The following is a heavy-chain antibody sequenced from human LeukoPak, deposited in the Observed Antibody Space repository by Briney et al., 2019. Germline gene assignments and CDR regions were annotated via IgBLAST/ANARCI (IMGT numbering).Heavy chain of an antibody. D-gene: IGHD3-22*01. CDR1: GGTFSSYA. V-gene: IGHV1-18*01. Sequence: ASVKVSCKASGGTFSSYAISWVRQSPGQGLEWMGWISAYNGNTNYAQKLQGRVTMTTDTSTSTAYMELRSLRSDDTAVYYCARFNEDYYYDSSGYWTLDYWGQGTLVTVSS. CDR3: ARFNEDYYYDSSGYWTLDY. J-gene: IGHJ4*02. CDR2: ISAYNGNT.